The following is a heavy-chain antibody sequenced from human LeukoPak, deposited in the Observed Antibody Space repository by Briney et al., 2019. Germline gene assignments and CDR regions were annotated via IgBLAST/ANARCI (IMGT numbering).Heavy chain of an antibody. CDR3: SGYCGGDCPDDAFDI. Sequence: SETLSLTCAVYGGSFSGYYWSWIRQPPGKGLEWIGETNHSGSTNYNPSLKSRVTISVDTSKNQFSLKLSSVTAADTAVYYCSGYCGGDCPDDAFDIWGQGTMVTVSS. CDR1: GGSFSGYY. V-gene: IGHV4-34*01. D-gene: IGHD2-21*01. J-gene: IGHJ3*02. CDR2: TNHSGST.